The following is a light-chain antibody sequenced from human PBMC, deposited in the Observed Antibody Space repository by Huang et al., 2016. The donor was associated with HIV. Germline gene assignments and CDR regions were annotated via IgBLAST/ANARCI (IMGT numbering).Light chain of an antibody. CDR1: QRIGTN. J-gene: IGKJ1*01. CDR3: QQYQVWPPAT. CDR2: GGS. Sequence: EIVMTQSPATLSLSQGERATLSCRASQRIGTNLAWYQQNPGQAPRLLIYGGSTRASGIPDRCSGSGSGTEFTLTICSLQAEDFAVYYCQQYQVWPPATFGQGTRVEIK. V-gene: IGKV3-15*01.